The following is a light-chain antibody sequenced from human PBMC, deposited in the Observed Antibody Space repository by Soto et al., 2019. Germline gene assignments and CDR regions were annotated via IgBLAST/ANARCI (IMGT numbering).Light chain of an antibody. Sequence: VMTQSPATLSVSPGERATLSCRASESVTSNLAWYQQKPGQAPRLLMYGASTRATGVPARFSGSGSGMDFTLTISGLQSEDSAVYYCQQYHNWYSFGQGSKLEIK. J-gene: IGKJ2*03. CDR2: GAS. V-gene: IGKV3-15*01. CDR3: QQYHNWYS. CDR1: ESVTSN.